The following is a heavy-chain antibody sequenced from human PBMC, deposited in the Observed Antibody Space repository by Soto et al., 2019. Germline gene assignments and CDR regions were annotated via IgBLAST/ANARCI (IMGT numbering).Heavy chain of an antibody. CDR1: GFTFSSYG. Sequence: QVQLVESGGGVVQPGRSLRLSCAASGFTFSSYGMHWVRQAPGKGLEWVAVIWYDGSNKYYADSVKGRFTISRDNSKNPLYLQMNRLRAEDTAVYYCARDVAVVPAGIEEGSDAFDIWGQGTMVTVSS. CDR2: IWYDGSNK. J-gene: IGHJ3*02. V-gene: IGHV3-33*01. CDR3: ARDVAVVPAGIEEGSDAFDI. D-gene: IGHD2-2*01.